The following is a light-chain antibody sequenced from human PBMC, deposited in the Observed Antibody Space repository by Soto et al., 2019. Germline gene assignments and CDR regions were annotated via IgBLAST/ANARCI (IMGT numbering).Light chain of an antibody. Sequence: IVMTQSPATLSVSPGERATLSCRASQSINSNLAWYQQKPGQAPRLLMFRASTRATGFPARFSGSGSGTEFNITISSLQSEDSAIYYCQQYNNWPRATFGGGTKVDIK. CDR2: RAS. CDR1: QSINSN. CDR3: QQYNNWPRAT. J-gene: IGKJ4*01. V-gene: IGKV3-15*01.